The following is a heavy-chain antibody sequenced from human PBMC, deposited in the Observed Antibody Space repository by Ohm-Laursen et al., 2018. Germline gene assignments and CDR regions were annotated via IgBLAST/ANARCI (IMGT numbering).Heavy chain of an antibody. J-gene: IGHJ4*02. D-gene: IGHD3-10*01. CDR3: ARNRFGELSDY. Sequence: SLRLSCAASGFTFSDYYMSWIRQAPGKGLEWVSYITSSGSTIFYADSVKGRFTISRDNTKNSLYLQMNSLRVEDTAVYYCARNRFGELSDYWGQGTLVTVSS. CDR2: ITSSGSTI. CDR1: GFTFSDYY. V-gene: IGHV3-11*01.